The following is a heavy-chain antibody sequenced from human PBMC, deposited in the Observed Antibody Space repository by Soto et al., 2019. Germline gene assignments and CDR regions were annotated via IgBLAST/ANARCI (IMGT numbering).Heavy chain of an antibody. J-gene: IGHJ6*02. Sequence: QVQLVQSGAEVKKPGASVKVSFKASGYTFTSYGISWVRQAPGQGLEWMGWISACNGNTNYAQKLQGRVTMTTDTSTRTAYMELRSLRSDDTAVYYCARMTTLTTYYYYGMDVWGQGTTVTVS. CDR1: GYTFTSYG. D-gene: IGHD4-4*01. CDR2: ISACNGNT. V-gene: IGHV1-18*01. CDR3: ARMTTLTTYYYYGMDV.